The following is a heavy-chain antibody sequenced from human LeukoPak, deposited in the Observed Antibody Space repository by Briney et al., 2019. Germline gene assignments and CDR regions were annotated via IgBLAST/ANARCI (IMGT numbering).Heavy chain of an antibody. CDR1: GFTFSSYW. CDR3: AREAGDCSSTSCPYYYYYYMDV. CDR2: IKQDGSEK. D-gene: IGHD2-2*01. V-gene: IGHV3-7*01. J-gene: IGHJ6*03. Sequence: GGSLRLSCAAFGFTFSSYWMSWVRQAPGKGLEWVANIKQDGSEKYYVDSVKGRFTISRDNAKNSLYLQMNSLRAEDTAVYYCAREAGDCSSTSCPYYYYYYMDVWGKGTTVTVSS.